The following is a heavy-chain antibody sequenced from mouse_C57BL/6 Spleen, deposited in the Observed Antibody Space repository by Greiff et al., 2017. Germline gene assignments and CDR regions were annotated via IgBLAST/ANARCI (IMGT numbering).Heavy chain of an antibody. D-gene: IGHD4-1*01. CDR3: ARSGGKNWEGY. CDR2: IDPSARYT. V-gene: IGHV1-59*01. Sequence: VQLQQPGAELVRPGTSVKLSCKASGYTFTSYWMHWVKQRPRQGLEWIGLIDPSARYTNYNQKFKGKATLTVDTSSSTAYMQLSSLTSEDAAVDYCARSGGKNWEGYWGQGTTRTVSA. CDR1: GYTFTSYW. J-gene: IGHJ2*01.